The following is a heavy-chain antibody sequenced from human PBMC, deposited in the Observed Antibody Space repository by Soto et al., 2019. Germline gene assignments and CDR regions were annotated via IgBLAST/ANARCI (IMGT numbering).Heavy chain of an antibody. CDR3: ARGVGSGTYYNQYNWFDP. Sequence: ASVKVSCKASGYTLTNYGISWVRQAPGQGLEWMGWINTYNGNTNHAQKLQGRVTMTTDTSTSTAYMELRSLRSDDTAVYYCARGVGSGTYYNQYNWFDPWGQGTLVTVS. D-gene: IGHD3-10*01. J-gene: IGHJ5*02. CDR2: INTYNGNT. CDR1: GYTLTNYG. V-gene: IGHV1-18*01.